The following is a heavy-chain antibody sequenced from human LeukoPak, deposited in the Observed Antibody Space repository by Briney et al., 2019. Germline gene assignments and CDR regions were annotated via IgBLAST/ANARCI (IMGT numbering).Heavy chain of an antibody. J-gene: IGHJ4*02. D-gene: IGHD4-11*01. CDR3: ARGLGLDY. CDR1: GYSLNAYY. V-gene: IGHV1-2*02. Sequence: GASVKVSCKASGYSLNAYYMHWVRQAPGQGLEWMGWINPSSGGTKYAQKFQGRVTMARDTSISTTYMELSRLTSDDTALYYCARGLGLDYWGQGTLVTVSS. CDR2: INPSSGGT.